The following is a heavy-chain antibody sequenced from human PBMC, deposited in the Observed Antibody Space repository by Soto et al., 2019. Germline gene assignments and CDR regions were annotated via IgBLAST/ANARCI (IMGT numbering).Heavy chain of an antibody. CDR1: GFTFDDYA. Sequence: EVQLVESGGGLVQPGRSLRLSCAASGFTFDDYAMHWVRQAPGKGLEWVSGISWNSGSIGYADSVKGRFTISRDNAKNSLYLQMNSLRAEDTALYYCAKDEGTRETTNYYYYYMDVWGKGTTVTVSS. CDR3: AKDEGTRETTNYYYYYMDV. J-gene: IGHJ6*03. D-gene: IGHD1-1*01. V-gene: IGHV3-9*01. CDR2: ISWNSGSI.